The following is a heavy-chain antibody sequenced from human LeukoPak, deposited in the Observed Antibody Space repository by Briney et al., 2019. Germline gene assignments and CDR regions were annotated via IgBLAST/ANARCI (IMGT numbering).Heavy chain of an antibody. CDR1: GYTFTGYY. J-gene: IGHJ4*02. Sequence: ASVKVSCKTSGYTFTGYYMHWVRQAPGQGLEWMGWINPNSGDTNYAQKFQGRVTMTRDTSISTAYMELSSLRSDDTAVYYCAREDIVATTRGDFDYWGQGTLVTVSS. CDR2: INPNSGDT. D-gene: IGHD5-12*01. CDR3: AREDIVATTRGDFDY. V-gene: IGHV1-2*02.